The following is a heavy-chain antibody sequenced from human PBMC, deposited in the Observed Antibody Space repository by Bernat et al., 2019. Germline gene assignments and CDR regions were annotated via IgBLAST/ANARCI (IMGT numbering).Heavy chain of an antibody. J-gene: IGHJ3*02. CDR1: GFTFSSYA. CDR2: ISGSGGST. V-gene: IGHV3-23*01. D-gene: IGHD6-13*01. CDR3: AKVRFERYSSSWYPRLGAFDI. Sequence: EVQLLESGGGLVQPGGSLRLSCAASGFTFSSYAMSWVRQAPGKGLEWVSAISGSGGSTYDADSVKGRFTISRDNSKNTLYLQMNSLRAEDTAVYYCAKVRFERYSSSWYPRLGAFDIWGQGTMVTVSS.